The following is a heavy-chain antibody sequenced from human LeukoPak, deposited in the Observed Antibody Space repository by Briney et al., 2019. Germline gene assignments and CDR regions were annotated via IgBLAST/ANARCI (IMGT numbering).Heavy chain of an antibody. J-gene: IGHJ6*03. D-gene: IGHD3-22*01. V-gene: IGHV4-59*01. Sequence: SETLSLTCTVSGGSISSYYWSWIRQPPGKGLEWIGYIYYSGSTNYNPSLKSRVTISVDTSKNQFSLKLSSVTAADTAVYYCARGKRFDYYDSSGYSYYYYMDVWGKGTTVTVSS. CDR2: IYYSGST. CDR1: GGSISSYY. CDR3: ARGKRFDYYDSSGYSYYYYMDV.